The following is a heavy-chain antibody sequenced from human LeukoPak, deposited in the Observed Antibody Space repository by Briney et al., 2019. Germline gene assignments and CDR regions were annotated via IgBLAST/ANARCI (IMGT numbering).Heavy chain of an antibody. Sequence: GASVKVSCKASGYTFTSYGISWVRQAPGQGLEWMGRISDYNGNTNYAQKLQGRVTMTTDTSTSTAYMELRSLRSDDTAVYYCARLEGGYCTNGVCYGPLDYWGQGTLVTVSS. CDR1: GYTFTSYG. V-gene: IGHV1-18*01. CDR3: ARLEGGYCTNGVCYGPLDY. J-gene: IGHJ4*02. D-gene: IGHD2-8*01. CDR2: ISDYNGNT.